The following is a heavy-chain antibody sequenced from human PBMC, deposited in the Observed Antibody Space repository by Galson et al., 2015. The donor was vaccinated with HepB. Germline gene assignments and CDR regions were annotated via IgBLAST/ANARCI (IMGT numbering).Heavy chain of an antibody. J-gene: IGHJ4*02. V-gene: IGHV3-33*01. CDR3: ARQGFYDFWSAED. CDR2: TYYDGTIQ. CDR1: GFTFSDYG. D-gene: IGHD3-3*01. Sequence: SLRLSCAASGFTFSDYGMHWVRQAPGKGLEWVAVTYYDGTIQYYADSVKGRFTISRDNSKNTLYLQMNSLRVEDTAVYYCARQGFYDFWSAEDWGQGTLVTVSS.